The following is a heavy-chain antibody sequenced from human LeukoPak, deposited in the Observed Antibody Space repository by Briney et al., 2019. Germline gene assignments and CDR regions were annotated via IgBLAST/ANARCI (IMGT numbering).Heavy chain of an antibody. CDR2: IYYSGGS. D-gene: IGHD1-26*01. V-gene: IGHV4-39*01. Sequence: SETLSLTCTVSGGSISSSTYYWGWIRQPPGKGLEWIGSIYYSGGSYYNPSLKSRVTISVDTSKNQFSLRLSSVTAADTAVFFCGRHRVGTNLHFDYWGQGTLVTVSS. CDR1: GGSISSSTYY. J-gene: IGHJ4*02. CDR3: GRHRVGTNLHFDY.